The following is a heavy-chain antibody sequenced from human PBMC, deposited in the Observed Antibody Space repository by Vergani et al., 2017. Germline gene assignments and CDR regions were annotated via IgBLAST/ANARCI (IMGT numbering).Heavy chain of an antibody. CDR1: GGSISSSNW. Sequence: QVQLQESGPGLVKPSGTLSLTCAVSGGSISSSNWWSWVRQPPGKGLEWIGEIYHSGSTNYNPSLKSRVTISVDTSKNQFSLKLSSVTAADTAVYYCARQRIVVVPAARGGFDYWGQGTLVTVSS. CDR2: IYHSGST. V-gene: IGHV4-4*02. D-gene: IGHD2-2*01. J-gene: IGHJ4*02. CDR3: ARQRIVVVPAARGGFDY.